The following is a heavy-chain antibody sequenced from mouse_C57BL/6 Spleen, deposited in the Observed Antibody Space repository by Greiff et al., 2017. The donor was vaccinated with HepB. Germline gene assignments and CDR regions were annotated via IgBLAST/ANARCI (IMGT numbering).Heavy chain of an antibody. D-gene: IGHD2-12*01. Sequence: VQLQQSGAELVRPGTSVKVSCKASGYAFTNYLIEWVKQRPGQGLEWIGVINPGSGGTNYNEKFKGKATLTADKSSSTAYMQLSSLTSEDSAVYFCAREAYYSSAWFAYWGQGTLVTVSA. V-gene: IGHV1-54*01. CDR1: GYAFTNYL. J-gene: IGHJ3*01. CDR2: INPGSGGT. CDR3: AREAYYSSAWFAY.